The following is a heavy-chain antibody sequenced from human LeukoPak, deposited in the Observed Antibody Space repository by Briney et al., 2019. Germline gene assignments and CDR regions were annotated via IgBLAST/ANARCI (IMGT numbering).Heavy chain of an antibody. J-gene: IGHJ4*02. V-gene: IGHV1-24*01. CDR2: FDPEDGET. Sequence: ASVKVSCKVSGYTLTELSMHWVRQAPGKGLEWMGGFDPEDGETIYAQKFQGRVTMTRDTSISTAYMELSRLRSDDTAVYYCARDGHFDHWGQGTLVTVSS. CDR1: GYTLTELS. CDR3: ARDGHFDH.